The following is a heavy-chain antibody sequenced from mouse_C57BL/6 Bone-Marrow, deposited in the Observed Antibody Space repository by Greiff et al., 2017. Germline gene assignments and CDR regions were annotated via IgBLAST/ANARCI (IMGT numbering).Heavy chain of an antibody. CDR2: IYPRSGNT. V-gene: IGHV1-81*01. CDR1: GYTFTSYG. Sequence: QVQLQQSGAELARPGASVKLSCKASGYTFTSYGISWVKQRTGQGLEWIGEIYPRSGNTYYTETFKGQATLTADKSSSTAYMELRNLTSEDSAVYFCARDQITTVVATRAIDYWGQGTSVTVSS. J-gene: IGHJ4*01. CDR3: ARDQITTVVATRAIDY. D-gene: IGHD1-1*01.